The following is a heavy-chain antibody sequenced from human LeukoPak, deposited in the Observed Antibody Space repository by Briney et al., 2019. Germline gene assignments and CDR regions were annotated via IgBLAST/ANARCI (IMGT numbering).Heavy chain of an antibody. CDR3: ARHRHNTQLVPDY. CDR1: GYSFTSYW. J-gene: IGHJ4*02. V-gene: IGHV5-51*01. CDR2: IYPGDSDT. Sequence: GESLKISCKGSGYSFTSYWIGWVRQMPGKGLERMGIIYPGDSDTRYSPSFQGQVTISADKSISTAYLQWSSLKASDTAMYYCARHRHNTQLVPDYWGQGTLVTVSS. D-gene: IGHD6-6*01.